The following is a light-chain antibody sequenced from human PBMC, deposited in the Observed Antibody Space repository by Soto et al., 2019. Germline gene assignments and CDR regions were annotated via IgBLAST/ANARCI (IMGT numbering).Light chain of an antibody. CDR1: QSVSSN. Sequence: EIVMTQSPATLSVSPGERATLSCRASQSVSSNVAWYQQKPGQAPSLLIYGASTRATGIPARLSGSGSGTEFTLNSISLQCEDFAVYYWQQYYNWPFTFSGGTKVEIK. V-gene: IGKV3-15*01. J-gene: IGKJ4*01. CDR2: GAS. CDR3: QQYYNWPFT.